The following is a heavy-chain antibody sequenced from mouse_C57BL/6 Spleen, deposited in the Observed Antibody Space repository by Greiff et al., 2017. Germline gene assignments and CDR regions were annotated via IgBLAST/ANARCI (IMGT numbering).Heavy chain of an antibody. Sequence: LVESGPELVKPGASVKLSCKASGYTFTSYDINWVKQRPGQGLEWIGWIYPRDGSTKYNEKFKGKATLTVDTSSSTAYMELHSLTSEDSAVYFCARNLYYYGSSPHWYFDVWGTGTTVTVSS. CDR2: IYPRDGST. D-gene: IGHD1-1*01. CDR1: GYTFTSYD. V-gene: IGHV1-85*01. J-gene: IGHJ1*03. CDR3: ARNLYYYGSSPHWYFDV.